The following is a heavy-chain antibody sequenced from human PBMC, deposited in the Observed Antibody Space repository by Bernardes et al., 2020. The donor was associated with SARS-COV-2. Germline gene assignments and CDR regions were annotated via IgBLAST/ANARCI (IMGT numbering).Heavy chain of an antibody. CDR2: INKDGTKT. D-gene: IGHD3-22*01. CDR3: AREVPFGYNYFGL. Sequence: GGSLRLSCAASGFRFSNYWTSWVRQAPGKGLEWVANINKDGTKTDYMDSVKGRFTISRDNAKNSLYLQMNSLRAEDTAVYYCAREVPFGYNYFGLWGQGTLVTVSS. V-gene: IGHV3-7*01. CDR1: GFRFSNYW. J-gene: IGHJ4*02.